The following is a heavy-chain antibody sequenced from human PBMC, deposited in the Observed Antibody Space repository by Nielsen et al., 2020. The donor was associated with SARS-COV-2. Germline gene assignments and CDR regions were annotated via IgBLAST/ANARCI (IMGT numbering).Heavy chain of an antibody. Sequence: GGSLRLSCAASEFTFSSYWMSWVRQAPGKGLEWVANIKQDGSEKYYVDSVKGRFTISRDNAKNSLYLQMNSLRAEDTAVYYCARFAGYSSGKFDYWGQGTLVTVSS. CDR1: EFTFSSYW. V-gene: IGHV3-7*03. J-gene: IGHJ4*02. CDR3: ARFAGYSSGKFDY. CDR2: IKQDGSEK. D-gene: IGHD6-19*01.